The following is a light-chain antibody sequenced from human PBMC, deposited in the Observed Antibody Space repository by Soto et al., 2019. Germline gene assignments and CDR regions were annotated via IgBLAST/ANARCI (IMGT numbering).Light chain of an antibody. CDR1: RNFDGTY. V-gene: IGKV3-20*01. J-gene: IGKJ1*01. CDR2: GAS. Sequence: EIMLTQSPDTLSSSPGERATLSCRANRNFDGTYLSWHQKTPGQAPRLIIYGASRRATGIPDRISGSRSGAYFPLTSSMLEPEDFAVYCCQHYMSPPSTFGQGTKVDIK. CDR3: QHYMSPPST.